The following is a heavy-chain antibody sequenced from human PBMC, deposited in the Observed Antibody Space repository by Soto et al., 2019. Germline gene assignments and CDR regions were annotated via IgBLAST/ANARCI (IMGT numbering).Heavy chain of an antibody. Sequence: QINFKESGPTLVKPTQTLPLTCTFSGLSLSTSGVDVGWIRQPPGKALEGLALIYWDDYKRYSPSLKSRLTIPKETSKNQVVLTLTNMDPLDTGKYYCGHRRPQYSSSWYGHPFVPWGQGTLVTVFS. J-gene: IGHJ5*02. CDR1: GLSLSTSGVD. CDR2: IYWDDYK. CDR3: GHRRPQYSSSWYGHPFVP. D-gene: IGHD6-13*01. V-gene: IGHV2-5*02.